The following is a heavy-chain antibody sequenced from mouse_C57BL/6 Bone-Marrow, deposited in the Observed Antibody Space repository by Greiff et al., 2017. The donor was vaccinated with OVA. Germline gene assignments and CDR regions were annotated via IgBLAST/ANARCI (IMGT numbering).Heavy chain of an antibody. CDR1: GFTFSSYG. Sequence: EVKVVESGGDLVKPGGSLKLSCAASGFTFSSYGMSWVRQTPDKRLEWVATISSGGSYTYYPDSVKGRFTISRDNAKNTLYLQMSSLKSEDTAMYYCARRGYYGSSPYFDVWGTGTTVTVSS. CDR3: ARRGYYGSSPYFDV. CDR2: ISSGGSYT. J-gene: IGHJ1*03. D-gene: IGHD1-1*01. V-gene: IGHV5-6*02.